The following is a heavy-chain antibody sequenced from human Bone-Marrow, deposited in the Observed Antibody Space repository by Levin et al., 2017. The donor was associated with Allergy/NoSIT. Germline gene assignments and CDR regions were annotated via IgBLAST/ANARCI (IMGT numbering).Heavy chain of an antibody. CDR3: AKDPTPCIAVAHFAQAYYYGMDV. J-gene: IGHJ6*02. CDR1: GFTFDDYA. V-gene: IGHV3-9*01. CDR2: ISWNSGSI. D-gene: IGHD6-19*01. Sequence: GGSLRLSCAASGFTFDDYAMHWVRQAPGKGLEWVSGISWNSGSIGYADSVKGRFTISRDNAKNSLYLQMNSLRAEDTALYYCAKDPTPCIAVAHFAQAYYYGMDVWGQGTTVTVSS.